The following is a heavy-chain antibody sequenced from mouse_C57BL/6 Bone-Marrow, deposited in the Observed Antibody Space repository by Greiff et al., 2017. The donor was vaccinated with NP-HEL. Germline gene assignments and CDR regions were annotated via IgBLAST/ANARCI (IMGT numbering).Heavy chain of an antibody. V-gene: IGHV1-50*01. J-gene: IGHJ4*01. CDR3: ARNPYYAMDY. CDR2: IDPPDSYT. Sequence: VQLQQPGAELVKPGASVKLSCKASGYTFTSYWMQWVKQRPGQGLEWIGEIDPPDSYTNYNQKFKGKATLTVDTSSSTAYMQLSSLTSEDSAVYYCARNPYYAMDYWGQGTSVTVSS. CDR1: GYTFTSYW.